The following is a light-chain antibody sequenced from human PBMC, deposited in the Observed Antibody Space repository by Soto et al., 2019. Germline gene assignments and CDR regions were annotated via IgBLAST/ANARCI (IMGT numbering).Light chain of an antibody. CDR1: QDISNY. V-gene: IGKV1-33*01. CDR3: QQYDNLPLT. CDR2: DAS. J-gene: IGKJ4*01. Sequence: DIQLTQSPSSVSASVGDRVTITCQASQDISNYLNWYQQKSGKAPKLLIYDASDLETGVPSRFSGSGSGTDFTFTINSLRPEDIATYYCQQYDNLPLTFGGGTKVDIK.